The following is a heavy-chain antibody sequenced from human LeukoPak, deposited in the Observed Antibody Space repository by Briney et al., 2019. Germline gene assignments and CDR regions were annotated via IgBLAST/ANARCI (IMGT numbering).Heavy chain of an antibody. CDR2: LKEDASEI. J-gene: IGHJ3*02. CDR1: GFTFSSYA. V-gene: IGHV3-7*01. Sequence: GGSLRLSCAASGFTFSSYAMSWVRQAPGKGLEWVAYLKEDASEIYYVDSVKGRFTISRDNAKSSLFLQMNSLRGEDTAVYYCARGVYAFDIWGQGTMVTVSS. CDR3: ARGVYAFDI.